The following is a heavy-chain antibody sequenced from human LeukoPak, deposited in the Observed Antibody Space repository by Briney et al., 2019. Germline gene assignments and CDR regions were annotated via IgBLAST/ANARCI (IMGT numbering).Heavy chain of an antibody. J-gene: IGHJ5*02. CDR2: INHSGST. CDR1: GGSFSGYY. V-gene: IGHV4-34*01. D-gene: IGHD2-15*01. CDR3: ARVVVVAAANWFDP. Sequence: SETLSLTCAVYGGSFSGYYWSWIRQPPGKGLEWIGEINHSGSTNYNPSLKSRVTISVDMSKNQFSLKLSSVTAADTAVYYCARVVVVAAANWFDPWGQGTLVTVSS.